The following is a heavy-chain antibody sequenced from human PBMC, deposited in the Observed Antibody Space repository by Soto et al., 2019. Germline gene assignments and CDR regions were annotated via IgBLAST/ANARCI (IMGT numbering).Heavy chain of an antibody. CDR3: ARVGYCSSTSCYISGMDV. CDR1: GGTFSSYA. CDR2: IIPIFGTA. J-gene: IGHJ6*02. V-gene: IGHV1-69*13. Sequence: ASVKVSCKASGGTFSSYAISWVRQAPGQGLEWMGGIIPIFGTANYAQKFQGRVTITADESTSTAYMELSSLRSEDTAVYYCARVGYCSSTSCYISGMDVWGQGTTVTVSS. D-gene: IGHD2-2*02.